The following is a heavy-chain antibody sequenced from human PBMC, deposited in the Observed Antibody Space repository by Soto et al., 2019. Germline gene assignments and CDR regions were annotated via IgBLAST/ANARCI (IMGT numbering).Heavy chain of an antibody. CDR1: GYTFTSYD. CDR2: MNPNSGNT. V-gene: IGHV1-8*01. J-gene: IGHJ5*02. D-gene: IGHD3-3*01. CDR3: ARGAHLTIFGVVTPWFDP. Sequence: VKVSCKASGYTFTSYDINWVRQATGQGLEWMGWMNPNSGNTGYAQKFQGRVTMTRNTSISTAYMELSSLRSEDTAVYYCARGAHLTIFGVVTPWFDPWGQGTLVTVSS.